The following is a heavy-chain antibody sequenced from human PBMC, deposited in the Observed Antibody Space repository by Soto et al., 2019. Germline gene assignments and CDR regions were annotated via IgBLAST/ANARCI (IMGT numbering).Heavy chain of an antibody. Sequence: GGSLRLSCAASGFTFTNYWMHWGRQAPGKGLVWVSHINSDGSSTSYADSVKGRFTISRDNAKNTLYLQMNSLRAEDTAVYYCARDSNIGFDPWGQGTLVTVSS. CDR3: ARDSNIGFDP. D-gene: IGHD5-12*01. V-gene: IGHV3-74*01. CDR1: GFTFTNYW. CDR2: INSDGSST. J-gene: IGHJ5*02.